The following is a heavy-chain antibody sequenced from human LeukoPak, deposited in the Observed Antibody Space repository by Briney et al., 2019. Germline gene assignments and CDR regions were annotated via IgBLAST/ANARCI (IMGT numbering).Heavy chain of an antibody. CDR1: GFTVSSNY. J-gene: IGHJ3*02. V-gene: IGHV3-53*01. D-gene: IGHD1-26*01. CDR2: IYRDGST. CDR3: ARELREHGVFDI. Sequence: GGSLRLSCAASGFTVSSNYMSWVRQAPGKGLEWVSEIYRDGSTYYAASVKGRFSISRDNSKNTVYLQMNSLRVEDTAVYYCARELREHGVFDIWGQGTMVTVSS.